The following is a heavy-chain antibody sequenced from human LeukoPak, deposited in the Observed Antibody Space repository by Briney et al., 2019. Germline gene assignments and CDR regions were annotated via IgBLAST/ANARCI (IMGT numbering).Heavy chain of an antibody. D-gene: IGHD6-13*01. Sequence: GESLKISCKGSGYTFSSYWIGWVRQMPGKGLEWMGIIYPGDSDTRYSPSLQGQVTISVDTSIGTAYLQWSSLKASDTAMYYCARPYSSSWYRGGYYFDYWGQGTLVTVSS. CDR2: IYPGDSDT. CDR1: GYTFSSYW. CDR3: ARPYSSSWYRGGYYFDY. V-gene: IGHV5-51*01. J-gene: IGHJ4*02.